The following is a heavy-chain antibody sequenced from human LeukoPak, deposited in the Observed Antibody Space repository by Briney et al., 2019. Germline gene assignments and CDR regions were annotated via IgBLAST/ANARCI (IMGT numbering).Heavy chain of an antibody. J-gene: IGHJ4*02. D-gene: IGHD2-15*01. V-gene: IGHV3-30*03. CDR1: GFTFSSYG. Sequence: GGSLRLSCAASGFTFSSYGMHWVRQAPGKGLEWVAVISDNGNDKYYVDSVKGRFTISRDNSKNTLYLQMNSLRAEDTAVYYCARGYCSGGSCYAFDYWGQGTLVTVSS. CDR3: ARGYCSGGSCYAFDY. CDR2: ISDNGNDK.